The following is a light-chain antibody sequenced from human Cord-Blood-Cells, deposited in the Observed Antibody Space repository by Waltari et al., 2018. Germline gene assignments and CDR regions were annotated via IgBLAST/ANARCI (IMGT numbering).Light chain of an antibody. Sequence: SYELTQPSSVSVSPGQTARITCSGDVLAKKYARWFQQKPGQAPVLVIYKDSERPSGIPGRFSGSSSGTTVTLTISGAQVEDEADYYCYSAADNNWVFGGGTK. CDR2: KDS. J-gene: IGLJ3*02. V-gene: IGLV3-27*01. CDR1: VLAKKY. CDR3: YSAADNNWV.